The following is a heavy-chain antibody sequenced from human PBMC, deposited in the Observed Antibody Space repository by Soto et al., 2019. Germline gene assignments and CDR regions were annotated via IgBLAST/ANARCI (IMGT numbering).Heavy chain of an antibody. J-gene: IGHJ5*01. CDR3: ARDARNADYDS. V-gene: IGHV3-48*02. CDR2: IHGTRSII. D-gene: IGHD1-1*01. CDR1: GFTFSIHA. Sequence: EVQLVESGGGLVQPGGSLRLSCEVSGFTFSIHAMNWVRQAPGKGLEWVAYIHGTRSIIYYADSMKGRFTISRDNAKNSLFLQMDSLRDEDTAVYYCARDARNADYDSWGQGTLVTVSS.